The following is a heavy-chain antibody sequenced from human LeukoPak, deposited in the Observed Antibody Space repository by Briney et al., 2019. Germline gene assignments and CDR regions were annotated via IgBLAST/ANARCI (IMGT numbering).Heavy chain of an antibody. D-gene: IGHD2-15*01. CDR2: INPSGGST. J-gene: IGHJ4*02. Sequence: ASVKVSCKASGYTFTSYYMHWVRQPPGQGLEWVGLINPSGGSTSYAQKFQGRVTMTRDTSTSTVYMELSSLRSEDTAVYYCARDYDGYCSGGSCYSPDYWGQGTLVTVSS. CDR3: ARDYDGYCSGGSCYSPDY. V-gene: IGHV1-46*01. CDR1: GYTFTSYY.